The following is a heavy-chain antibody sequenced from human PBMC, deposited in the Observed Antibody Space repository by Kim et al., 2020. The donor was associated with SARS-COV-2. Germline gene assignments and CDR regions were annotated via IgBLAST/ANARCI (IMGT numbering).Heavy chain of an antibody. D-gene: IGHD1-26*01. CDR3: AKGQIWGSIVGATFFDY. CDR1: GFTFSSYG. V-gene: IGHV3-33*06. J-gene: IGHJ4*02. CDR2: IWYDGSNK. Sequence: GGSLRLSCAASGFTFSSYGMHWVRQAPGKGLEWVAVIWYDGSNKYYADSVKGRFTIPRDNSKNTLYLQMNSLRAEDTAVYYCAKGQIWGSIVGATFFDYWGQGTLVTVSS.